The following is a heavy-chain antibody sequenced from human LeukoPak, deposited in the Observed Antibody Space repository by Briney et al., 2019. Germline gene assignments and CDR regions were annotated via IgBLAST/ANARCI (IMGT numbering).Heavy chain of an antibody. CDR2: INADNGNT. CDR1: GYTFTRHD. Sequence: ASVKVSCKASGYTFTRHDMNWVRQAPGQRLEWMGWINADNGNTKYSQEFQGRVTMTTDTSTSTAYMELRSLRSDDTAVYYCARGLQENLAWLQAFSAFDIWGQGTMVTVSS. V-gene: IGHV1-3*01. J-gene: IGHJ3*02. D-gene: IGHD6-19*01. CDR3: ARGLQENLAWLQAFSAFDI.